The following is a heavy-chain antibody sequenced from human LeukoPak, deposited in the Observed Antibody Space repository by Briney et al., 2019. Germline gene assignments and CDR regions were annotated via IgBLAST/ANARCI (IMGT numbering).Heavy chain of an antibody. D-gene: IGHD2-8*01. CDR3: ARDSGIVLPKPFDI. J-gene: IGHJ3*02. Sequence: GRSLRLSCAASGFTFSSYAMHWVRQAPGKGLEWVTIISYDGTNKYYADSVKGRFTISRDNSKNTLFLQMNSLRAEDTAVYYCARDSGIVLPKPFDIWGRGTMVTVSS. V-gene: IGHV3-30*04. CDR1: GFTFSSYA. CDR2: ISYDGTNK.